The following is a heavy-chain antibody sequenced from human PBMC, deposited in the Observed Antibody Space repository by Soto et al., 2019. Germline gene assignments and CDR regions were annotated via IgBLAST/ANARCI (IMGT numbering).Heavy chain of an antibody. CDR2: IIPIFGTA. Sequence: QVQLVQSGAEVKQPGSSVKVSCKASGGTFSSYAISWVRPAPGQGLEWMGGIIPIFGTANYAQQFQGRVTGTADKSSSTAYMELSSLRTEDTAVYYGARLSRPFDIKSQGRMFIVSS. V-gene: IGHV1-69*06. CDR1: GGTFSSYA. J-gene: IGHJ3*02. CDR3: ARLSRPFDI.